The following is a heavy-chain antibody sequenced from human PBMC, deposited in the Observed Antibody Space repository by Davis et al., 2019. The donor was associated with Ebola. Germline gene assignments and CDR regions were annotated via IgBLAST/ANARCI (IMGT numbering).Heavy chain of an antibody. CDR1: GYTFKNYA. Sequence: ASVKVSCKASGYTFKNYAISWVRQAPGQGLEWMGWISAYNGNTNYAQKVQGRVTMTTDTSTGTGYLDLRSLRSDDTAVYFCARTSIVGTTTGASDVWGQGTLVTVSS. CDR2: ISAYNGNT. J-gene: IGHJ3*01. CDR3: ARTSIVGTTTGASDV. D-gene: IGHD1-26*01. V-gene: IGHV1-18*01.